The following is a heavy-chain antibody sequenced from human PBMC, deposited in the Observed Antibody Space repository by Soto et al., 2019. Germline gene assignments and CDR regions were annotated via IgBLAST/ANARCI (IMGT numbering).Heavy chain of an antibody. D-gene: IGHD3-3*01. V-gene: IGHV3-30-3*01. Sequence: QVQLVESGGGVVQPGRSLRLSCAASGFTFSSYAMHWVRQAPGKGLEWVAVISYDGSNKYYADSVKGRFTISRDNSKNTLYLQMKSLRAEDTAVYYCARDGTIFGVVPYYGMDVWGQGTTVTVSS. CDR2: ISYDGSNK. CDR1: GFTFSSYA. J-gene: IGHJ6*02. CDR3: ARDGTIFGVVPYYGMDV.